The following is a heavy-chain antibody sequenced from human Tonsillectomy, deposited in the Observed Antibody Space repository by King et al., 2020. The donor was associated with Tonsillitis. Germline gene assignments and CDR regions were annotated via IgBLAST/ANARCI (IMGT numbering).Heavy chain of an antibody. J-gene: IGHJ5*01. CDR3: VRDYYVGSGYYGGNS. CDR2: ISSSSSTI. Sequence: VQLVESGGGLVQPGGSLRLSCAASGFTFSNYNMNWVRQAPGKGLEWVSYISSSSSTIYYADSVKGRFTISRDNPKNSLYLQMNSLRDEDTAVYFCVRDYYVGSGYYGGNSGGQEPRATV. D-gene: IGHD3-22*01. CDR1: GFTFSNYN. V-gene: IGHV3-48*02.